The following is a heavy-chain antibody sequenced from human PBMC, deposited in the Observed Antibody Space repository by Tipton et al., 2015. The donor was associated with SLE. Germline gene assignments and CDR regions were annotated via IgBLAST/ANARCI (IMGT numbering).Heavy chain of an antibody. CDR2: IYYSGST. J-gene: IGHJ5*02. V-gene: IGHV4-59*08. CDR1: GGSISNYY. Sequence: TLSLTCTVSGGSISNYYWSWIRQPPGKGLELIGYIYYSGSTNYNPSLKSRVTISVDTSKNQFSLKLSSVTAADTAVYYCARLREWFDPWGQGTLVTVSS. D-gene: IGHD1-26*01. CDR3: ARLREWFDP.